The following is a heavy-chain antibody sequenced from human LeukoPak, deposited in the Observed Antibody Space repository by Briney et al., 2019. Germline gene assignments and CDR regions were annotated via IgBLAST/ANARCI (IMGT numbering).Heavy chain of an antibody. CDR1: GFTFSSYA. CDR3: ARVGLSTFDY. CDR2: ISGST. V-gene: IGHV3-23*01. Sequence: GGSLRLSCAASGFTFSSYAMSSVRQAPGKGLEWVSAISGSTYYADSVKGRFTISRDNSKSTLYLQMNSLRAEDTAVYYCARVGLSTFDYWGQGTLVTVSS. J-gene: IGHJ4*02. D-gene: IGHD5/OR15-5a*01.